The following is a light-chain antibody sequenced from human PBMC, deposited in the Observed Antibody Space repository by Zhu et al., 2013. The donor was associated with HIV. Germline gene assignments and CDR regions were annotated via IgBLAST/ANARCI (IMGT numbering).Light chain of an antibody. CDR3: QQYASWT. J-gene: IGKJ1*01. CDR1: QSIRTD. V-gene: IGKV3D-15*01. Sequence: ETVMTQSPATLSVSPGEGATLSCRASQSIRTDLAWYQQKPGQAPRLLIYGASIRATGIPDRFSGSGSGTDFTLTISRLEPEDFAVYYCQQYASWTFGQGTKVELK. CDR2: GAS.